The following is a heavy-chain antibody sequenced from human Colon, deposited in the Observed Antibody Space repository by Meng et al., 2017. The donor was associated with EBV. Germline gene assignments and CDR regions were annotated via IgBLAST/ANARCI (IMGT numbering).Heavy chain of an antibody. CDR2: IYYTGST. V-gene: IGHV4-30-4*01. Sequence: QVRVHVSGPVLVKPSQTLSLTCTVSGGSINSGDYYWSWIRQPPGKGLEWIGYIYYTGSTYYNPSLKSRVTISMDTSKNQFSLRLSSVTAADTAVYYCARNYYFDYWGQGTLVTVSS. CDR1: GGSINSGDYY. J-gene: IGHJ4*02. CDR3: ARNYYFDY.